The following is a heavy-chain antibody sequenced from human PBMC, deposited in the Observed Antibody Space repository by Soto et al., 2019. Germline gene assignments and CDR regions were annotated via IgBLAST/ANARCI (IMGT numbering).Heavy chain of an antibody. CDR3: AKAHGDYENWFDP. V-gene: IGHV3-30-3*01. CDR1: GFTLSSFA. J-gene: IGHJ5*02. CDR2: TSYDGLST. Sequence: GGSLRLSCVASGFTLSSFAMHWVRQAPGKGLEWVATTSYDGLSTFYGESVSGRFSISRDTSKNTLYLQMNSLRAEDTAVYYCAKAHGDYENWFDPWGQGTLVTVSS. D-gene: IGHD4-17*01.